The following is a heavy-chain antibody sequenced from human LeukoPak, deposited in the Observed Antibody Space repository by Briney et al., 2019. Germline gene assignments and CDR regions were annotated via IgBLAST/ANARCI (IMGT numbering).Heavy chain of an antibody. CDR2: ISAYNGNT. V-gene: IGHV1-18*01. Sequence: ASVKVSCKASGYTFTTYGISWVRQAPGQGLEWMGWISAYNGNTNYAQKLQGRVTMTTDTSTSTAYMELRSLRSDDTAVYYCATIDVAAADYYFDYWGQGTLVTVSS. CDR3: ATIDVAAADYYFDY. CDR1: GYTFTTYG. J-gene: IGHJ4*02. D-gene: IGHD6-13*01.